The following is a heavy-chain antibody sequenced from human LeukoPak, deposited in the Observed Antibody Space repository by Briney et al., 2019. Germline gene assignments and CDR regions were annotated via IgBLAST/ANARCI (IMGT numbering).Heavy chain of an antibody. Sequence: SETLSLTCAVSGGSISSSNWWSWVRQPTGKGLEWIGEIYHSGSTNYNPSLKSRVTISVDKSKNQFSLKLSSVTAADTAVYYCARGGRGYSYGCFHYWGRGTLVTVSS. CDR1: GGSISSSNW. CDR3: ARGGRGYSYGCFHY. J-gene: IGHJ4*02. D-gene: IGHD5-18*01. CDR2: IYHSGST. V-gene: IGHV4-4*02.